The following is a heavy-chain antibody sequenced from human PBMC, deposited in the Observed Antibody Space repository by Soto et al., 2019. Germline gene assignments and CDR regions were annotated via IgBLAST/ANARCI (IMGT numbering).Heavy chain of an antibody. CDR1: GPSITSNY. CDR2: IYFKGIS. D-gene: IGHD3-3*01. CDR3: VRLDQINYLFDL. Sequence: PSETLSLTCIVSGPSITSNYWSWIRQPPGKGLEWIGDIYFKGISNYKPSLKSRVTISVDTSKKQLSMRVDSVTAADTAVYFCVRLDQINYLFDLWGQGTLVTVSS. V-gene: IGHV4-59*01. J-gene: IGHJ5*02.